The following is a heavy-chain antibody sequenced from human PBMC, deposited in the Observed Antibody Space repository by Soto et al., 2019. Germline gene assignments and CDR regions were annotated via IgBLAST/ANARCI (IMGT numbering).Heavy chain of an antibody. Sequence: ASVKVSCKASGGTFSSYTISWVRQAPGQGLEWMGRIIPILGIANYAQKFQGRVTITADKSTSTAYMELSSLRSEDTAVYYCARADCSSTSCYTVYYYYYYGMDVWGQGTTVTVSS. CDR1: GGTFSSYT. CDR2: IIPILGIA. V-gene: IGHV1-69*02. CDR3: ARADCSSTSCYTVYYYYYYGMDV. J-gene: IGHJ6*02. D-gene: IGHD2-2*02.